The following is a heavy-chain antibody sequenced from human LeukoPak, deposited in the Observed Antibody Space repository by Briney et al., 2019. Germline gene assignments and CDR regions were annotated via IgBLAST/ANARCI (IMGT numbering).Heavy chain of an antibody. CDR3: AREATAAAYFDY. CDR1: GFTFSAYT. D-gene: IGHD6-13*01. V-gene: IGHV3-30-3*01. Sequence: GGSLRLSYTASGFTFSAYTMHWVRQAPGEGLGWVAVKSSDGSTKYYADSVKGRFTISRDNSQNTLYLQMNSLRAEDSAVYYCAREATAAAYFDYWGQGTLVTVSS. CDR2: KSSDGSTK. J-gene: IGHJ4*02.